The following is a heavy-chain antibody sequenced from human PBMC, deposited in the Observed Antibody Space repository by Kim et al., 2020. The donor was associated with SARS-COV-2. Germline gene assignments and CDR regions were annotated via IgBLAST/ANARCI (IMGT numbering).Heavy chain of an antibody. CDR3: AKDRASAYYTYYFDS. Sequence: SVKGRFTISSDNSKKPLFLQMNSLRAEDTAMYYCAKDRASAYYTYYFDSWGQGTLVTVSS. J-gene: IGHJ4*02. D-gene: IGHD3-22*01. V-gene: IGHV3-23*02.